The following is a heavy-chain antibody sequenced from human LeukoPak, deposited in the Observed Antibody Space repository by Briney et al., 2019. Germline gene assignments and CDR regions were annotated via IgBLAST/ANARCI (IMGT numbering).Heavy chain of an antibody. Sequence: SETLSLTCTVSGDSISTFYWSWIRQPPGKGLEWIGYIYHSGTTNYNPSLKTRVTMSVDTSKNQFSLRLTSVTAADTAVYYCARSTSFDYFLLWGHGTLVTASS. CDR2: IYHSGTT. J-gene: IGHJ4*01. D-gene: IGHD2/OR15-2a*01. CDR1: GDSISTFY. CDR3: ARSTSFDYFLL. V-gene: IGHV4-4*09.